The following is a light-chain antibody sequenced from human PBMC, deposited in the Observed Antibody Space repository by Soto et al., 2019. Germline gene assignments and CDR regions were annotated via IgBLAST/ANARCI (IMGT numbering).Light chain of an antibody. Sequence: QAVVTQSSSASASLGSSVKLTCTLSSGHSSYIIAWHQQQPGKAPRYLMKLEGSGSYNKGSGVPDRFSGSSSGADRYLTISNLQSEDEADYYCETWDSNSPYVFGTGTKLTVL. V-gene: IGLV4-60*03. CDR3: ETWDSNSPYV. CDR1: SGHSSYI. J-gene: IGLJ1*01. CDR2: LEGSGSY.